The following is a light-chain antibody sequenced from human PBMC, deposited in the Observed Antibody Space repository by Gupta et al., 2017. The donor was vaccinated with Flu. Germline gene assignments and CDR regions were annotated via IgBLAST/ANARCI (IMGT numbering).Light chain of an antibody. V-gene: IGKV3-11*01. Sequence: PATLSLSPGERATLSCRASQSVGSYLAWYQQKPGQAPRLLIHDASNRATGVPARISGSGSGTDFTLTISSLEPEDFAVYYCQQRSNWRRTFGQGTKMEIK. CDR3: QQRSNWRRT. CDR2: DAS. CDR1: QSVGSY. J-gene: IGKJ2*02.